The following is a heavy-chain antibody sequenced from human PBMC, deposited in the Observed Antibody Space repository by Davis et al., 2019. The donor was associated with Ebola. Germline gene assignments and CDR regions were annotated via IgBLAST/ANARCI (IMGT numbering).Heavy chain of an antibody. V-gene: IGHV1-2*02. CDR1: ASTFSDYY. J-gene: IGHJ6*02. CDR3: ARDTQWDYGPYYYYGMDV. Sequence: ASVKVSCKTSASTFSDYYIHWVRQAPGQGLEWMAWISHKSVIYVAQKFQGRVTMTRDTSISTVHMELASLRSDDTAVYYCARDTQWDYGPYYYYGMDVWGQGTTVTVSS. D-gene: IGHD4-17*01. CDR2: ISHKSVI.